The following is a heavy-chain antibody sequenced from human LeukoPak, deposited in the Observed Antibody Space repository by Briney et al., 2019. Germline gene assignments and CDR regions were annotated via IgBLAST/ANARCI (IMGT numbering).Heavy chain of an antibody. V-gene: IGHV4-34*01. J-gene: IGHJ3*02. D-gene: IGHD5-24*01. Sequence: SETLSLTCAVYGGSFSGYYWSWIRQPPGKGLEWIWEINHSGSTNYNPSLKSRVTISVDTSKNQFSLKLSSVTAADTAVYYCARDGYNDAFDIWGQGTMVTVSS. CDR3: ARDGYNDAFDI. CDR2: INHSGST. CDR1: GGSFSGYY.